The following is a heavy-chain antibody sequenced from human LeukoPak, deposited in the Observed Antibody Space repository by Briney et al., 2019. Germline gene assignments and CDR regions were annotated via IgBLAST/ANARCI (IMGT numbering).Heavy chain of an antibody. D-gene: IGHD6-13*01. CDR2: ISGSGGST. Sequence: GGSLRLSCAAPGFTFSSYAMSWVRQAPGKGLEWVSAISGSGGSTYYADSVKGRFTISRDNSKNTLYLQMNSLRAEDTAVYYCAKDLPIVSGYEQLVPPIFDYWGQGTLVTVSS. CDR3: AKDLPIVSGYEQLVPPIFDY. CDR1: GFTFSSYA. J-gene: IGHJ4*02. V-gene: IGHV3-23*01.